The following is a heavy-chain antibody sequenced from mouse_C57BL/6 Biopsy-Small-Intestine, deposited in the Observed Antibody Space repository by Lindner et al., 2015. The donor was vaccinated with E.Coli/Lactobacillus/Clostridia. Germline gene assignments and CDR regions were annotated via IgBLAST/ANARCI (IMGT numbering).Heavy chain of an antibody. V-gene: IGHV1-20*01. CDR2: INPYNGDT. Sequence: VQLQESGPELVRPGASVKISCKASGYSFTAYFMNRVKQSHGKSLEWIGRINPYNGDTFYNQKFKGKATLTVDKSSSTAHMELRSLTSEDSAVYYCARDSAYYYDGSYVPFAYWGQGTLVTVSA. D-gene: IGHD1-1*01. CDR3: ARDSAYYYDGSYVPFAY. J-gene: IGHJ3*01. CDR1: GYSFTAYF.